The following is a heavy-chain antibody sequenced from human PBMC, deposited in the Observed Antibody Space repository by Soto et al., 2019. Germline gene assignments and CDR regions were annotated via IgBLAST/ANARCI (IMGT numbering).Heavy chain of an antibody. Sequence: SVKVSCKASGGTFSSYAISWVRQAPGQGLEWMGGIIPIFGTANYAQKFQGRVTITADESTSTAYMELSSLRSEDSAVYYCARAPRPYCSGGSCYMGFDPWGQGTLVTVSS. CDR3: ARAPRPYCSGGSCYMGFDP. D-gene: IGHD2-15*01. CDR1: GGTFSSYA. J-gene: IGHJ5*02. V-gene: IGHV1-69*13. CDR2: IIPIFGTA.